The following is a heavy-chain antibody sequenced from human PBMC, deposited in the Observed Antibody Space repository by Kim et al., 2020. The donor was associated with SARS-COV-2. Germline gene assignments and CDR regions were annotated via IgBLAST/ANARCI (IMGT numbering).Heavy chain of an antibody. CDR1: GGSISSYY. J-gene: IGHJ4*02. CDR3: AREMYYYDSSGYYDY. D-gene: IGHD3-22*01. Sequence: SETLSLTCTVSGGSISSYYWSWIRQPPGKGLEWIGYIYYSGSTNYNPSLKSRVTISVDTSKNQFSLKLSSVTAADMAVYYCAREMYYYDSSGYYDYWGQGTLVTVSS. V-gene: IGHV4-59*01. CDR2: IYYSGST.